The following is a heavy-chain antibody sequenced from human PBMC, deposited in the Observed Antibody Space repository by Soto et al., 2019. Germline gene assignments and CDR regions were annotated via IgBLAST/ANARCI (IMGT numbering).Heavy chain of an antibody. D-gene: IGHD3-22*01. V-gene: IGHV3-23*01. Sequence: GSLRLSCAASGFTFSSYAMSWVRQAPGKGLEWVSALSGSGISTYYADTVKGRFTISRDNSRNTLYLQMNSLRAEDTAVYYCATSYDSSGYDYWGQGTLVTVSS. CDR1: GFTFSSYA. J-gene: IGHJ4*02. CDR2: LSGSGIST. CDR3: ATSYDSSGYDY.